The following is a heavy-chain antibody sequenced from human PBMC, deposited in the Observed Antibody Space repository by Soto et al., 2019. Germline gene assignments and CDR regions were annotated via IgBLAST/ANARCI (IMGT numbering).Heavy chain of an antibody. V-gene: IGHV1-69*10. D-gene: IGHD6-19*01. Sequence: SVKVSCKASRATFSSCAMSWVGQSPGQGLEWMGGIIAGIGRTNYAQKFQGRFTITGDKPTSTAYMELRTLRSEDTAVYYCAADTEGSGWFHFDSWGQGTLVTVSS. CDR2: IIAGIGRT. CDR3: AADTEGSGWFHFDS. CDR1: RATFSSCA. J-gene: IGHJ4*02.